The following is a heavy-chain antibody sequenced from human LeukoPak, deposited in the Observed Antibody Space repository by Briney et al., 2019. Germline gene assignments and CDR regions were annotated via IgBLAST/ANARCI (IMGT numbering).Heavy chain of an antibody. Sequence: SETLSLTCTVSGGSISSDCWSWIRQPPGKGLEWIGYIYYSGSPNYNPSLKSRVTISVDTYKNQFSLKLSSVTAADTAVYYCARDRGYCSGGSCYRWFDPWGQGTLVTVSS. CDR3: ARDRGYCSGGSCYRWFDP. V-gene: IGHV4-59*01. CDR2: IYYSGSP. CDR1: GGSISSDC. D-gene: IGHD2-15*01. J-gene: IGHJ5*02.